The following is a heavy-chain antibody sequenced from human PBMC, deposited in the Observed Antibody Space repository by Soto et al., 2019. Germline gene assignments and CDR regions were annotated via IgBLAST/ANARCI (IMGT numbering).Heavy chain of an antibody. CDR3: ARGPGHLSHPNAFDI. D-gene: IGHD3-10*01. Sequence: QVQLVQSGAEVKKTGASVKVSCKASGYTFTDYYIHWVRQAPGQGLEWMGWINPNGGGTNYAQKFQGRVTMTRDTSITTAYMELGRLGSDDTAMYYCARGPGHLSHPNAFDIWGQGTVVTVS. J-gene: IGHJ3*02. CDR2: INPNGGGT. CDR1: GYTFTDYY. V-gene: IGHV1-2*02.